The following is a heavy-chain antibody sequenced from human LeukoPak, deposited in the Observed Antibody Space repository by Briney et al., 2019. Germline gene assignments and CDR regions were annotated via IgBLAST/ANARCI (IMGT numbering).Heavy chain of an antibody. J-gene: IGHJ4*02. CDR1: GGSISSGGYY. CDR2: IYYSGST. Sequence: SETQSLTCTVSGGSISSGGYYWSWIRQHPGKGLEWIGYIYYSGSTYYNPSLKSRVTISVDTSKNQFSLKLSSVTAADTAVYYCARALVGAFDYWGQGTLVTVSS. CDR3: ARALVGAFDY. V-gene: IGHV4-31*03. D-gene: IGHD1-26*01.